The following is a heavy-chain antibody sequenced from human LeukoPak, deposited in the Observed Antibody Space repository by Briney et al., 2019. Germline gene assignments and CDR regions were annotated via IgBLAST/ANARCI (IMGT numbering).Heavy chain of an antibody. Sequence: ASVKVSCKASEYTFTDYYIHWMRQAPGQGLEWMGWINCKSGATSYAQKFRGRVTMTKDRPIRTAYMELSRLKSDDTAAYYCARQSLDYYETLDAFDIWGQGTVVTVSS. CDR1: EYTFTDYY. D-gene: IGHD3-22*01. CDR3: ARQSLDYYETLDAFDI. CDR2: INCKSGAT. V-gene: IGHV1-2*02. J-gene: IGHJ3*02.